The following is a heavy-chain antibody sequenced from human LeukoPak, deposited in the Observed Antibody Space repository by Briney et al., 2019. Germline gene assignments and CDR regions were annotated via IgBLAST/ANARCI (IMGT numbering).Heavy chain of an antibody. CDR3: ARDFSGQPDY. J-gene: IGHJ4*02. D-gene: IGHD3-3*01. CDR1: GFTFSSYA. CDR2: ISSSNTYI. V-gene: IGHV3-21*06. Sequence: GGSLRLSCSASGFTFSSYAMHWVRQAPGKGLEWVSFISSSNTYIYYADSVKGRFTISRDNAKNSLYLQMNSLRVEDTAVYYCARDFSGQPDYWGQGTLVTVSS.